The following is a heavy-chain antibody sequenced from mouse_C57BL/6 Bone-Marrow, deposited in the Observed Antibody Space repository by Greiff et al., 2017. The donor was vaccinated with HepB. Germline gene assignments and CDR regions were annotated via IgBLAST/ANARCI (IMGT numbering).Heavy chain of an antibody. CDR1: GYTFTDYY. CDR2: INPNNGGT. V-gene: IGHV1-26*01. Sequence: EVQLQQSGPELVKPGASVKISCKASGYTFTDYYMNWVKQSHGKSLEWIGDINPNNGGTSYNQKFKGKATLTVDKSSSTAYMELRSLTSEDSAVYYCAREGDYAMDYWGQGPSVTVSS. CDR3: AREGDYAMDY. J-gene: IGHJ4*01.